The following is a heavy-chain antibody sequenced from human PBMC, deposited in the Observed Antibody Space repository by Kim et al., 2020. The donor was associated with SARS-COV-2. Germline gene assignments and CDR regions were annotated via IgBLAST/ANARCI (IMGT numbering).Heavy chain of an antibody. J-gene: IGHJ4*02. V-gene: IGHV4-39*01. CDR3: ARRNYYGSGSYGY. D-gene: IGHD3-10*01. Sequence: STPSLRSRVTISVDTSKNQFSLKLSSVTAADTAVYYCARRNYYGSGSYGYWGQGTLVTVSS.